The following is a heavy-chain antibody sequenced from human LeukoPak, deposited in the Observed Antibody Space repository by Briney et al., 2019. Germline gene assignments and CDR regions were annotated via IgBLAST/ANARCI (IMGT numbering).Heavy chain of an antibody. Sequence: GESLRLSCAASGFTFSAYTMNWVRRAPGKGLEWVSSINSISNYIHYADSVKGRFTISRDNSKNTLYLQMNSLRAEDTAVYYCARDQGSWGQGTLVTVSS. D-gene: IGHD3-10*01. V-gene: IGHV3-21*04. J-gene: IGHJ4*02. CDR2: INSISNYI. CDR3: ARDQGS. CDR1: GFTFSAYT.